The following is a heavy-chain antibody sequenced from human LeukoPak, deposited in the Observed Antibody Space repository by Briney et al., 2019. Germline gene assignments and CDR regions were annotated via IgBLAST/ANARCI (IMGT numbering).Heavy chain of an antibody. V-gene: IGHV3-11*04. CDR3: ARERAAATPVTRKYYYYMDV. CDR2: ISSSGSTI. D-gene: IGHD2-15*01. J-gene: IGHJ6*03. Sequence: GGSLRLSCAASGFTFSDYYMSWIRQAPGKGLEWVSYISSSGSTIYYADSVKGRFTISRDNAKNSLYLQMNSLRAEDTAVYYCARERAAATPVTRKYYYYMDVWGKGTTVTVSS. CDR1: GFTFSDYY.